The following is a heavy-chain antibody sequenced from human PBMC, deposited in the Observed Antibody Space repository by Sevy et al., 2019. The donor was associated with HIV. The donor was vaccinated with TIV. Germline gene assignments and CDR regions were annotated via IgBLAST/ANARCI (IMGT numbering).Heavy chain of an antibody. Sequence: GGSLRLSCAASGFTFSSYAMHWVRQAPGKGLEWVAVISYDGSNKYYADSVKGRFTISRDNSKNTLYLQMNSLRAEDTAVYYSARVKDRLELYHAFDIWGQGTMVTVSS. CDR1: GFTFSSYA. V-gene: IGHV3-30-3*01. J-gene: IGHJ3*02. CDR2: ISYDGSNK. CDR3: ARVKDRLELYHAFDI. D-gene: IGHD1-7*01.